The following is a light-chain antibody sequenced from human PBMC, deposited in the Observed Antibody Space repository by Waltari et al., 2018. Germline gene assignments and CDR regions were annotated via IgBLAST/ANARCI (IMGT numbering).Light chain of an antibody. CDR1: QDISNW. V-gene: IGKV1-5*03. J-gene: IGKJ1*01. Sequence: DIQMTQSPSTMSASVGDRVTITCRASQDISNWLAWYQQKPGKAPKVLIYGASSLESGVPSRFSGSGSGIEFTLTITSLQPDDFATYYCQQYNDYGTWTLGQGTKVEIK. CDR3: QQYNDYGTWT. CDR2: GAS.